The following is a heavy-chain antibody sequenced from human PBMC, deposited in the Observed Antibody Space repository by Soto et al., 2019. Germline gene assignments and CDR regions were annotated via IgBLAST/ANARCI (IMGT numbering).Heavy chain of an antibody. CDR1: GYTFTGYY. Sequence: ASVKVSCKASGYTFTGYYMHWMRQAPGQGLEWMGWINPNSGDTNYAQKFQGRVTMTRDTSISTAYMELSSLRSDDTAVYYCARDGPTVTLSFDYWGPGTLVTVSS. D-gene: IGHD4-17*01. J-gene: IGHJ4*02. CDR3: ARDGPTVTLSFDY. V-gene: IGHV1-2*02. CDR2: INPNSGDT.